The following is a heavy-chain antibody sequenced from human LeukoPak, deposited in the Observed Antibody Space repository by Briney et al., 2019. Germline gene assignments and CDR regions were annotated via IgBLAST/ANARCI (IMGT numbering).Heavy chain of an antibody. CDR2: IRSTTI. J-gene: IGHJ3*02. D-gene: IGHD3-10*01. V-gene: IGHV3-48*02. CDR3: ARDEFYAFDI. CDR1: GFIFSDYS. Sequence: PGGSLILSCASSGFIFSDYSMNWVRPAPGKGLEWVSFIRSTTISYLDSVKCRFPISRDNAKNSLFLHVNSLRDEDTAGYYCARDEFYAFDIWGQGTMVAVSS.